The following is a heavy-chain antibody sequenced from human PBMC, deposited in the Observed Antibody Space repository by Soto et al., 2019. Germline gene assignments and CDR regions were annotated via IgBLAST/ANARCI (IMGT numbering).Heavy chain of an antibody. J-gene: IGHJ6*02. Sequence: PGGSLRLSCVASGFAFSDHWMSWVRQAPGQGLEWVANIKKDGTETYYVDSVKGRFSISRDNAKNSVYLQMNSLRVEDTAVYYCARDLITSWYAGMDVWGQGTTVTVSS. D-gene: IGHD6-13*01. CDR2: IKKDGTET. V-gene: IGHV3-7*03. CDR3: ARDLITSWYAGMDV. CDR1: GFAFSDHW.